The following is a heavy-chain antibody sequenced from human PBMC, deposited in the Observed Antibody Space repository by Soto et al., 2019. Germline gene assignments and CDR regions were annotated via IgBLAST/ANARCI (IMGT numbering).Heavy chain of an antibody. CDR2: VSVGGTAI. D-gene: IGHD3-16*01. V-gene: IGHV3-48*01. CDR3: ASFVCGSIRRTRHYSHY. Sequence: GGSLRLSCAASGFIFTPYSVSWVRQAPGKGLEWISYVSVGGTAIYYADSVRGRFTISRDDAKNSVYLQINSLGAEDTSVCYCASFVCGSIRRTRHYSHYWCKRT. J-gene: IGHJ4*02. CDR1: GFIFTPYS.